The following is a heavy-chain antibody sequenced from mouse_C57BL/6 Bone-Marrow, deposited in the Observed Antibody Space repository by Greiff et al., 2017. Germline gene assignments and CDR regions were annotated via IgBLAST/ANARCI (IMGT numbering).Heavy chain of an antibody. CDR3: ARYHYCGSSPGY. CDR2: IHPNSGST. J-gene: IGHJ2*01. D-gene: IGHD1-1*01. CDR1: GYTFTSYW. V-gene: IGHV1-64*01. Sequence: QVQLQQPGAELVKPGASVKLSCKASGYTFTSYWMHWVKQRPGQGLEWIGMIHPNSGSTNYNEKFKSKATLTVDKSSSTAYMQLSSLTSEDSAVYYCARYHYCGSSPGYWGQGTTLTVSS.